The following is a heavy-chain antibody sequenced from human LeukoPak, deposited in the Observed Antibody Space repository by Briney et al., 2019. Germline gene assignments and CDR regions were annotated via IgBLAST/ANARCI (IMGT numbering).Heavy chain of an antibody. J-gene: IGHJ5*02. Sequence: SETLSLTCTVSGGSISSGGYYWSWIRQHPGKGLGWIGYIYYSGSTYYNPSLKSRITISVDTSKNQFSLKLSSVTAADTAVYYCARVGRDYGDHPDWFDPWGQGTLVTVSS. CDR1: GGSISSGGYY. V-gene: IGHV4-31*03. CDR3: ARVGRDYGDHPDWFDP. CDR2: IYYSGST. D-gene: IGHD4-17*01.